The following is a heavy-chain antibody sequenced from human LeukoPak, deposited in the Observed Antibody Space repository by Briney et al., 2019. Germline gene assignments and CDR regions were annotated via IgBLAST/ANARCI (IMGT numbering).Heavy chain of an antibody. J-gene: IGHJ4*02. Sequence: GGSLILSCAASGFAFSSSWMLWVRQAPGKGLVWVSRINSDGTYTNYADSVKGRFTISRDNAKNTLYLPMNSLRAEDTAVYYCARDLRHTFDYWGQGTLVTVSS. V-gene: IGHV3-74*01. CDR2: INSDGTYT. D-gene: IGHD3-16*01. CDR3: ARDLRHTFDY. CDR1: GFAFSSSW.